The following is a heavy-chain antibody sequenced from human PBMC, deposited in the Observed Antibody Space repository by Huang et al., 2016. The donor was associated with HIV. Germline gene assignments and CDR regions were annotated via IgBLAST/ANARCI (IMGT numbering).Heavy chain of an antibody. J-gene: IGHJ4*02. Sequence: QEQLVESGGGVVQHGGSLRLSFATSGFSFSHYGMHWVGQAPVKWLGWVAFIRFDGGNKHYADSAKGRFTISRDNSKKMLFLEMNSLRGDDTAFYYCATDLGGYSFDYWGQGALVSVSS. CDR1: GFSFSHYG. V-gene: IGHV3-30*02. CDR2: IRFDGGNK. D-gene: IGHD2-21*02. CDR3: ATDLGGYSFDY.